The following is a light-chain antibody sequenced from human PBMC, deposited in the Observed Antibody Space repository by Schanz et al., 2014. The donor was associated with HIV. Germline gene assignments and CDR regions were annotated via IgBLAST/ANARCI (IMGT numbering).Light chain of an antibody. CDR2: GYS. CDR3: ASHAGGSTSEVV. V-gene: IGLV1-40*01. J-gene: IGLJ2*01. CDR1: TSNIGTGYD. Sequence: QSALAQPLSVSGAPGQRVTISCTGSTSNIGTGYDVHWYQVLPGTAPKLLIFGYSNRPSGVPDRFSGSRSGSTASLTISGLLDEDEADYYCASHAGGSTSEVVFGGWTKLTVL.